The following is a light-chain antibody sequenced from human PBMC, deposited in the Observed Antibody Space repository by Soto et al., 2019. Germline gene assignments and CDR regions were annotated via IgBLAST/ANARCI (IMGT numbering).Light chain of an antibody. CDR2: GAS. Sequence: DIVLTQSPGTLSLSPGERATLSCRASQSVSSSYLAWYQQKPGQAPMLLIYGASIRATGIPDMFTGSGSGTDFTLTISRLEPEDFAVYYCQQYGSSPLTFGGGTKVEIK. CDR3: QQYGSSPLT. J-gene: IGKJ4*01. V-gene: IGKV3-20*01. CDR1: QSVSSSY.